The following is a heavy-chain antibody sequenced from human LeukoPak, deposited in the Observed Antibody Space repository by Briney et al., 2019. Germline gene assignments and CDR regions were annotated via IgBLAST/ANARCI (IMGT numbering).Heavy chain of an antibody. V-gene: IGHV1-18*01. CDR3: ARVIGFSGYEDYMDV. CDR2: ISAYNGNT. D-gene: IGHD5-12*01. J-gene: IGHJ6*03. Sequence: GASVKVSCKASGYTFTSYGISWVRQAPGQGLEWMGWISAYNGNTNYAQKLQGRVTMTTDTSTSTAYMELSRLRSDDTAVYYCARVIGFSGYEDYMDVWGKGTTVTVSS. CDR1: GYTFTSYG.